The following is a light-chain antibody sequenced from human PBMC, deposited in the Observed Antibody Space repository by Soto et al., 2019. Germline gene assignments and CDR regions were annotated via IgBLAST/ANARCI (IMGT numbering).Light chain of an antibody. CDR2: DAS. CDR1: QTIGTY. J-gene: IGKJ2*01. CDR3: QQSYTSPRT. V-gene: IGKV1-39*01. Sequence: DVQMTQSPPSLSASVGDRVTITCRASQTIGTYLNWYQKKPGTPPKLLIYDASNLQTGVSSRFSGSGSGAEFALTISSLQPEDFATYYCQQSYTSPRTFGHGTKLDIK.